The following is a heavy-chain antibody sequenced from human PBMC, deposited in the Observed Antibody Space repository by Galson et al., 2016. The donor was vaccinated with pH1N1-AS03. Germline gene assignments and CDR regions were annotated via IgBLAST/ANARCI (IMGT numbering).Heavy chain of an antibody. CDR3: ARNWNYFNL. D-gene: IGHD1-1*01. CDR2: ISTAGITT. CDR1: GFTFDYFY. Sequence: SLRLSCAASGFTFDYFYMSWIRQAPGKGLEWISFISTAGITTHYAGSVKGRFTISRDNANNSLYLEMTSLRPEDTAIYYCARNWNYFNLWGQGVLVTVSS. J-gene: IGHJ4*02. V-gene: IGHV3-11*01.